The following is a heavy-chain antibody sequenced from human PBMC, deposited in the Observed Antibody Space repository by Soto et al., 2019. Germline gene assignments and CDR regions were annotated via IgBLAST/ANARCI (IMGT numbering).Heavy chain of an antibody. CDR2: ISWNSAII. Sequence: PVGSLRLSCAASRFTFDDYALHWVRQAPGKGLEWVSGISWNSAIISYADSVKGRFSITRDNAKKYVYLQMDSLRPEDTALYYCVKDFGYYYDYAFDVWGQGTMVTVSS. V-gene: IGHV3-9*01. CDR1: RFTFDDYA. CDR3: VKDFGYYYDYAFDV. D-gene: IGHD3-22*01. J-gene: IGHJ3*01.